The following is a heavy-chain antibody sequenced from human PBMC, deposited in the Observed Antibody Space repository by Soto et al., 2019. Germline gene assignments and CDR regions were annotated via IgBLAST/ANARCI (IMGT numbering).Heavy chain of an antibody. V-gene: IGHV5-51*01. J-gene: IGHJ2*01. CDR2: IYPGDSDT. D-gene: IGHD2-15*01. CDR1: GYSFTSYW. Sequence: GESLKISCKGSGYSFTSYWIGWVRQMPGKGLEWMGIIYPGDSDTRYSPSFQGQVTISADKSISTAYLQWSSLKASDTAMYYCASLGYCSGGSCYSRPFDLCGRGILVTVSS. CDR3: ASLGYCSGGSCYSRPFDL.